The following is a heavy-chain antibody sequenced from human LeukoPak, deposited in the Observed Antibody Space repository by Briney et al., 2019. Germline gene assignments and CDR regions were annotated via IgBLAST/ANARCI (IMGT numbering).Heavy chain of an antibody. V-gene: IGHV3-74*01. CDR3: ARGGGYSYGSFDY. D-gene: IGHD5-18*01. J-gene: IGHJ4*02. Sequence: GGSLRLSCAASGIIFSNYWIHWVRQAPGKGLVWVSRINRDGSSTSYADSVKGRFTISRDNAKNTLYLQMNSLRADDTGVYYCARGGGYSYGSFDYWGQGTLVTVSS. CDR2: INRDGSST. CDR1: GIIFSNYW.